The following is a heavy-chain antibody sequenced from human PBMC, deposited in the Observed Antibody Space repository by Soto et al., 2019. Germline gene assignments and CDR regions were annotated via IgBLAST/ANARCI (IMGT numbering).Heavy chain of an antibody. CDR3: AKDTRVGTGYSYGLGYYYGMDV. Sequence: GGSLRLSCAASGFTFEDYAMHWVRQAPGKGLEWVSGISWNSGSIGYADSVKGRFTISRDNAKNSLYLQMNSLRAEDTALYYCAKDTRVGTGYSYGLGYYYGMDVWGQGTTVTVSS. CDR1: GFTFEDYA. J-gene: IGHJ6*02. V-gene: IGHV3-9*01. CDR2: ISWNSGSI. D-gene: IGHD5-18*01.